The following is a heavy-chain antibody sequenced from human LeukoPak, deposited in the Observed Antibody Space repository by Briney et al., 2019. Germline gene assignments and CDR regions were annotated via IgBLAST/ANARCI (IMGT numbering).Heavy chain of an antibody. CDR2: INHSGST. Sequence: PSETLSLTCAVYGGSFSGYYWSWIRQPPGKGLEWVGEINHSGSTNYNPSLKSRVTISVDTSKNQFSLKLSSVTAADTAVYYCASSPRNTMIVAWGQGTLVTVSS. CDR1: GGSFSGYY. D-gene: IGHD3-22*01. CDR3: ASSPRNTMIVA. J-gene: IGHJ5*02. V-gene: IGHV4-34*01.